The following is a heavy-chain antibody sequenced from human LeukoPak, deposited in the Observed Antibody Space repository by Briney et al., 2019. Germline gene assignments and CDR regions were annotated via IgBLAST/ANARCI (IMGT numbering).Heavy chain of an antibody. D-gene: IGHD4-17*01. J-gene: IGHJ4*02. CDR2: ISSSGSTI. CDR3: ASYGDVSPPFDY. Sequence: GGSLRLSCAASGFTFSSYEMNWVRQAPGKGLEWVSYISSSGSTIYYADSVKGRFTISRDNAKNSLYLQMNSLRAEDTAVYYCASYGDVSPPFDYWGQGTLVTVSS. CDR1: GFTFSSYE. V-gene: IGHV3-48*03.